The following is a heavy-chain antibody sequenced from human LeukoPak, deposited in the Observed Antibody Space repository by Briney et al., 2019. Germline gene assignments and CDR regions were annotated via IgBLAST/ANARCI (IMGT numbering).Heavy chain of an antibody. D-gene: IGHD3-10*01. CDR3: AKDISGSGKYYFDY. CDR2: ISWNSGSI. Sequence: GGSLRLSCAASGFTFSSYSMNWVRQAPGKGLEWVSGISWNSGSIGYADSVKGRFTISRDNAKNSLYLQMNSLRAEDTALYYCAKDISGSGKYYFDYWGQGTLVTVSS. J-gene: IGHJ4*02. CDR1: GFTFSSYS. V-gene: IGHV3-9*01.